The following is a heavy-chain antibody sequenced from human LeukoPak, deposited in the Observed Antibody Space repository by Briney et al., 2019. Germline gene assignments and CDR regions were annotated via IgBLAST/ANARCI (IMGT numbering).Heavy chain of an antibody. CDR2: IFHTGSA. CDR3: VREREKQWLF. J-gene: IGHJ4*02. Sequence: SETLSLTCTVSGGSIRSWNDYWGWIRQPPGKGLEYIGSIFHTGSADYNPSLKSRVTLSVDTSKNQFSLKLNSVTAADTAVYYCVREREKQWLFWGQGTLVPVSS. CDR1: GGSIRSWNDY. V-gene: IGHV4-39*07. D-gene: IGHD6-19*01.